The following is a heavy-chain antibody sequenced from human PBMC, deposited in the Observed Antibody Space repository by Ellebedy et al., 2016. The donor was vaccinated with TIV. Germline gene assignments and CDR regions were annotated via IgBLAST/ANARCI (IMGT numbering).Heavy chain of an antibody. D-gene: IGHD5-24*01. CDR2: ISDAGRNI. Sequence: GESLKISXAVSGFTFSTSWMHWVRQAPGKGLVWVSHISDAGRNINYADFVKGRFTISRDNAKNTLFLEMNSLRVEDTAVYYCARAHSTKGYKPYFWGQGTLVTVSP. J-gene: IGHJ4*02. CDR1: GFTFSTSW. CDR3: ARAHSTKGYKPYF. V-gene: IGHV3-74*01.